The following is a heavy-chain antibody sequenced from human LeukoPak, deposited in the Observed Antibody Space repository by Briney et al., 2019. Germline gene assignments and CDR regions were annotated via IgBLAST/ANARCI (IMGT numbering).Heavy chain of an antibody. J-gene: IGHJ4*02. CDR1: GGSFSGYY. V-gene: IGHV4-34*01. CDR3: ASLYSAAPPQLDF. CDR2: INHSGST. D-gene: IGHD2-8*01. Sequence: PSETLSLTCAVYGGSFSGYYWSWIRQPPGKGLEWIGEINHSGSTNYNPSLKSRVTISVDTSKNQFPLKMNSVTAADTAVYYCASLYSAAPPQLDFWGQGTLVTVSS.